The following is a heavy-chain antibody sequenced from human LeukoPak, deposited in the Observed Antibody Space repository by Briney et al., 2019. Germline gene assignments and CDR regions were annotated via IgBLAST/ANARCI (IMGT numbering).Heavy chain of an antibody. Sequence: GGSLRLSCAASGFTLSSYWMSCDRQAPGKGLEWVANIKQDGSEKYYVDSVKGRFTISRDNAKNSLYLQMNSLRAEDTAVYYCARDSTTDYWGQGTLVTVSS. CDR2: IKQDGSEK. CDR3: ARDSTTDY. CDR1: GFTLSSYW. J-gene: IGHJ4*02. D-gene: IGHD1-7*01. V-gene: IGHV3-7*01.